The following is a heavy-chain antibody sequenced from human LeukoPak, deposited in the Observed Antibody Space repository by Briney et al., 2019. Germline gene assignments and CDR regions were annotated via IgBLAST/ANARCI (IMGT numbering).Heavy chain of an antibody. D-gene: IGHD3-10*01. V-gene: IGHV4-59*01. CDR2: FYDTRSP. J-gene: IGHJ4*02. Sequence: SETLSLSCTVSGGSISLYYWSWIRQPPGKGLEWIGYFYDTRSPKYNPSLERRVTISVDMSRNQFSLNLTSVTAADTAVYYCARGRGSLNYWGQGTLATVSS. CDR1: GGSISLYY. CDR3: ARGRGSLNY.